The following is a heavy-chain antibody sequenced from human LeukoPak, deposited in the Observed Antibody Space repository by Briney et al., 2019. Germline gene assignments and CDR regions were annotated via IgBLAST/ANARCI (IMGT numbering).Heavy chain of an antibody. D-gene: IGHD3-10*01. V-gene: IGHV1-2*02. CDR3: ARGAMYYYGSGRLYYMDV. CDR1: GYTFTGYY. CDR2: INPNSGGT. Sequence: GASVKVSCKASGYTFTGYYMHWVRQAPGQGLEWMGWINPNSGGTNYAQKFQGRVTMTRNTSISTAYMELSSLRSEDTAVYYCARGAMYYYGSGRLYYMDVWGKGTTVTISS. J-gene: IGHJ6*03.